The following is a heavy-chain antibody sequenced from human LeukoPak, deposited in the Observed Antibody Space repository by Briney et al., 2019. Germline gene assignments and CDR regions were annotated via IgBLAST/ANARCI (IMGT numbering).Heavy chain of an antibody. CDR2: INHSGST. D-gene: IGHD2-15*01. J-gene: IGHJ4*02. CDR1: GGSFSGYY. Sequence: SETLSLTCAVYGGSFSGYYWSWIRQPPGKGLEWIGEINHSGSTNYNPSLKSRVTISVDTSKNQFSLKLSSVTAADTAVYYCAGARVGSVLPDYWGQGTLVTVSS. CDR3: AGARVGSVLPDY. V-gene: IGHV4-34*01.